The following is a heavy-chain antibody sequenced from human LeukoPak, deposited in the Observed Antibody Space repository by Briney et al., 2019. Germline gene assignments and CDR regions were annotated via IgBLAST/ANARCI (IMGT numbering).Heavy chain of an antibody. Sequence: GGSLRLSCAASGFTFSSYNMNWVRQAPGKGLEWVSSISSSSSYIYYADSVKGRFTISRDNAKNSLYLQMNSLRAEDTALYYCAKAAIYGGNFDYWGQGTLVTVSS. CDR2: ISSSSSYI. CDR3: AKAAIYGGNFDY. J-gene: IGHJ4*02. CDR1: GFTFSSYN. V-gene: IGHV3-21*04. D-gene: IGHD4-23*01.